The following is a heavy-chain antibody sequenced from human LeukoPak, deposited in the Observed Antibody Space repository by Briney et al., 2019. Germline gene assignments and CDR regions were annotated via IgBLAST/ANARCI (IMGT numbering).Heavy chain of an antibody. CDR1: GGSISSSSYY. D-gene: IGHD3-22*01. CDR2: IYYSGST. J-gene: IGHJ4*02. CDR3: AKGVEITMIVVVISAFDY. Sequence: SETLSLTCTVSGGSISSSSYYWGWIRQPPGNGLEWIGSIYYSGSTYYNPSLKSRVTISVDTSKNQFSLKLSSVTAADTAVYYCAKGVEITMIVVVISAFDYWGQGTLVTVSS. V-gene: IGHV4-39*07.